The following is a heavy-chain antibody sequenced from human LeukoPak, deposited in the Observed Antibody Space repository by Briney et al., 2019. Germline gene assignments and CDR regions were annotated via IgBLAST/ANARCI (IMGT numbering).Heavy chain of an antibody. CDR2: IYYSGST. CDR1: GGSISSYY. J-gene: IGHJ4*02. V-gene: IGHV4-59*08. Sequence: SETLSLTCTVSGGSISSYYWSWIRQPPGKGLEWIGYIYYSGSTNYNPSLKSRVTISVDTSKNQFSLKLSSVTAADTAVYYCARAHCSGTGCYGWGDGYYFDYWGQGTLVTVSS. CDR3: ARAHCSGTGCYGWGDGYYFDY. D-gene: IGHD2-2*01.